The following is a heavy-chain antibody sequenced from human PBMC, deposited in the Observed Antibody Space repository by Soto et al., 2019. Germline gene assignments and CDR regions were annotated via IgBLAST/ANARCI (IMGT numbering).Heavy chain of an antibody. CDR1: GYTFTSYG. Sequence: GASVEVSCKASGYTFTSYGSRWVRQAPGQGLEWMGWISAYNGNTNYAQKLQGRVTMTTDTSTRTAYMELRSLRSDDTAVYYCARWFHPVPGYCSGGSCEWFDPWGQGTLVTVSS. CDR3: ARWFHPVPGYCSGGSCEWFDP. CDR2: ISAYNGNT. J-gene: IGHJ5*02. D-gene: IGHD2-15*01. V-gene: IGHV1-18*01.